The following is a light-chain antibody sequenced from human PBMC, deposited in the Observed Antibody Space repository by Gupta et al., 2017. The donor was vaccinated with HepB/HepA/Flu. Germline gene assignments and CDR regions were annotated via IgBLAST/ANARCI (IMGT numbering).Light chain of an antibody. V-gene: IGKV3-11*01. CDR1: QSVSRY. CDR2: DAY. CDR3: QQRSYFT. J-gene: IGKJ3*01. Sequence: EIVLTQSPATLSLSPGERATLSCRTSQSVSRYLDWYQQKPGQAPRLLIYDAYNRATGIPANISGSGSGTDFTLTSRRLENEDFDVYYCQQRSYFTFGHGTKVDIK.